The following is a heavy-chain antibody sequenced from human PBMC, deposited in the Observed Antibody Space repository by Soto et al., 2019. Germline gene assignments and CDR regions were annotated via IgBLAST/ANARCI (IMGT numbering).Heavy chain of an antibody. Sequence: PGWSLRLSCASSVFTFISYSMNWVRQAPGKGLEWVSYISSSSSNTIYYADSVKGRFTISRDNAKNSLYLQMNSLRDEDTAVYYCARELDLRYWGQGTLVTVSS. J-gene: IGHJ4*02. D-gene: IGHD1-1*01. CDR2: ISSSSSNTI. CDR3: ARELDLRY. V-gene: IGHV3-48*02. CDR1: VFTFISYS.